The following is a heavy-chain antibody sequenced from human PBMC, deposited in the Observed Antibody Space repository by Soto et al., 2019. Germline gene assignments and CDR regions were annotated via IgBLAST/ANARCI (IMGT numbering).Heavy chain of an antibody. D-gene: IGHD2-15*01. V-gene: IGHV4-4*02. CDR2: IHHSGRS. J-gene: IGHJ1*01. CDR3: AKKFIVVVAARSIEYFQH. CDR1: VDSISSSHW. Sequence: SETLYLTCAFSVDSISSSHWWNWFRQPPVKGLEWIGEIHHSGRSNYNPSLKSRVTMSADTSKNQFSLRLSSVTAADTAVYYCAKKFIVVVAARSIEYFQHWGQGTMVTVSS.